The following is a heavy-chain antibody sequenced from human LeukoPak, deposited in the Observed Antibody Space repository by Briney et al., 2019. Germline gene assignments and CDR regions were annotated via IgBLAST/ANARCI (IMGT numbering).Heavy chain of an antibody. D-gene: IGHD2-8*01. CDR1: GGSISSYY. J-gene: IGHJ4*02. CDR3: ARDHTGLGVYYFDY. V-gene: IGHV4-59*01. CDR2: IYYSGST. Sequence: SETLSLTCTVSGGSISSYYWSWIRQPPGKGLEWIGYIYYSGSTNYNPSLKSRVTISVDTSKNQFSLKLSSVTAADTAVYYCARDHTGLGVYYFDYWGQGTLVTVSS.